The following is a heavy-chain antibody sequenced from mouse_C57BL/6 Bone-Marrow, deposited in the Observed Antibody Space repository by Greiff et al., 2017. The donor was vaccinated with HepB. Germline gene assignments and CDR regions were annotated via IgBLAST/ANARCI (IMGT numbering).Heavy chain of an antibody. CDR2: INPSTGGT. CDR1: GYSFTGYY. J-gene: IGHJ2*01. CDR3: ARSELAFDY. V-gene: IGHV1-42*01. D-gene: IGHD4-1*01. Sequence: EVQLQQSGPELVKPGASVKISCKASGYSFTGYYMNWVKQSPEKSLEWIGEINPSTGGTTYNQKFKAKATLTVDKSSSTAYMQLKSLTSEDSAVYYCARSELAFDYWGQGTTLTVSS.